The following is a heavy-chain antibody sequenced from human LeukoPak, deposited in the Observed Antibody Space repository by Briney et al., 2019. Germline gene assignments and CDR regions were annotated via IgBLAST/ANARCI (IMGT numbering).Heavy chain of an antibody. CDR3: ARRIAAAHDY. J-gene: IGHJ4*02. Sequence: SVKVSCKAPGGTFSSYAISWVRQAPGQGLEWMGGIIPIFGTANYAQKFQGRVTITADKSTSTAYMELSSLRSEDTAVYYCARRIAAAHDYWGQGTLVTVSS. CDR1: GGTFSSYA. D-gene: IGHD6-13*01. CDR2: IIPIFGTA. V-gene: IGHV1-69*06.